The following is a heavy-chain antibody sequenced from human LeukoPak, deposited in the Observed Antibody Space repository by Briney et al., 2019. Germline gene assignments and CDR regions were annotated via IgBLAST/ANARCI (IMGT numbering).Heavy chain of an antibody. Sequence: PGGSLRLSCAASGFTFDDYGMSWVRQAPGKGLEWVSGINWNSGSTGYADSVKGRFTISRDNAKNSLYLQMNTLRAEDTALYYCARGKTSRYYYYGMDVWGQGTTVTVSS. J-gene: IGHJ6*02. V-gene: IGHV3-20*04. CDR3: ARGKTSRYYYYGMDV. CDR1: GFTFDDYG. CDR2: INWNSGST.